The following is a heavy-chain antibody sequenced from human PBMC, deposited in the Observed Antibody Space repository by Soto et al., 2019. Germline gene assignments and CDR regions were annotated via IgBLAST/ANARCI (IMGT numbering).Heavy chain of an antibody. CDR3: AREGSSSGHDYEY. CDR2: TRNKASSYTT. V-gene: IGHV3-72*01. J-gene: IGHJ4*02. Sequence: ESGGGLVQPGGSPRLSCAASGFSFSDYYINWFRQAPGKGLEWVGRTRNKASSYTTDYAAFVKGRFTISRDDSKNLIYLQMNSLKTADTALYDCAREGSSSGHDYEYWGQGTLVTVSS. D-gene: IGHD3-22*01. CDR1: GFSFSDYY.